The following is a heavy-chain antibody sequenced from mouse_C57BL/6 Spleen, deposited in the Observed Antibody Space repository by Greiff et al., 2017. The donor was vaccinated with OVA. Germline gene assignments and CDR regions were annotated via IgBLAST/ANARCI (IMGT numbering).Heavy chain of an antibody. J-gene: IGHJ2*01. Sequence: VQLQQPGAELVMPGASVKLSCKASGYTFTSYWMHWVKQRPGQGLEWIGEIDPSDSYTNYNQKFTGKSTLTVDKSSSTAYMQLSSLTSEDSAVYYCARGGTRRYFDYWGQGTTLTVSS. CDR3: ARGGTRRYFDY. CDR1: GYTFTSYW. V-gene: IGHV1-69*01. CDR2: IDPSDSYT. D-gene: IGHD3-3*01.